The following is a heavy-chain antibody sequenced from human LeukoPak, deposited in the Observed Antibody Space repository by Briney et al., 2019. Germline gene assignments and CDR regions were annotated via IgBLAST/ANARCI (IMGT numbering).Heavy chain of an antibody. Sequence: PGGSLRLSCAASGFTFDDYAMHWVRQAPGKGLEWVSFISGVGGSTYYADSVKGRFTISRDNSKNSLYLQMNSLRTEDTALYYCAKDIMIASMFKHYYYGMDVWGQGTTVTVSS. CDR1: GFTFDDYA. J-gene: IGHJ6*02. CDR2: ISGVGGST. D-gene: IGHD3-10*02. CDR3: AKDIMIASMFKHYYYGMDV. V-gene: IGHV3-43*02.